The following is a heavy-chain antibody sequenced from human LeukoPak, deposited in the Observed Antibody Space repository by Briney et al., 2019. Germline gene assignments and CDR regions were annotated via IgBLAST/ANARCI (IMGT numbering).Heavy chain of an antibody. D-gene: IGHD6-13*01. Sequence: GESLKISCKGSGYSFTSYWIGWVRQMPGKGLEWMGIIYPGDSDTRYSPSFQGQVTISADKSISTAYMELRSLRSDDTAVYYCARDGGVRLWYSSSWNFDYWGQGTLVTVSS. CDR3: ARDGGVRLWYSSSWNFDY. CDR1: GYSFTSYW. CDR2: IYPGDSDT. V-gene: IGHV5-51*01. J-gene: IGHJ4*02.